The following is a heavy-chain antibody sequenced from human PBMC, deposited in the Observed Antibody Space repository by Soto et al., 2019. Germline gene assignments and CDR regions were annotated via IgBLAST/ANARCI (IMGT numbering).Heavy chain of an antibody. J-gene: IGHJ3*02. CDR3: ARGRITMIVVRLDAFDI. CDR2: IYYSGST. V-gene: IGHV4-31*03. Sequence: QVQLQESGPGLVKPSQTLSLTCTVSGGSISSGGYYWSWIRKHPGKGLEWIGYIYYSGSTYYNPSLKSRVTISVDTSKNQFSLKLSSVTAADTAVYYCARGRITMIVVRLDAFDIWGQGTMVTVSS. D-gene: IGHD3-22*01. CDR1: GGSISSGGYY.